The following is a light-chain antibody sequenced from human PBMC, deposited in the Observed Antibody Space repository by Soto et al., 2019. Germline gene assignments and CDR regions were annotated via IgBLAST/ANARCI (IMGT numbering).Light chain of an antibody. CDR2: EGS. V-gene: IGLV2-23*01. J-gene: IGLJ1*01. CDR3: CSYAGSSTYV. Sequence: SALTQPASGSGSPGQSITISCPGTSSDVGSYNLVSWYQQHPGKAPKLMIYEGSKRPSGVSNRFSGSKSGNTASLTISGLQAEDEADYYCCSYAGSSTYVFGTGTKVTVL. CDR1: SSDVGSYNL.